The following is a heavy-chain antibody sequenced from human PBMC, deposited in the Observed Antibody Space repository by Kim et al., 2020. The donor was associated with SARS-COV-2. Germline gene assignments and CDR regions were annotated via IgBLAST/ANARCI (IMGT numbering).Heavy chain of an antibody. V-gene: IGHV3-11*05. J-gene: IGHJ5*02. CDR3: ARAPHSSDWGVSWFDP. Sequence: GGSLRLSCAASGFTFSDYYMSWIRQAPGKGLEWVSYISSSSSYTNYADSVKGRFTISRDNAKNSLYLQMNSLRAEDTAVYYCARAPHSSDWGVSWFDPWGQGTLVTVSS. D-gene: IGHD6-19*01. CDR1: GFTFSDYY. CDR2: ISSSSSYT.